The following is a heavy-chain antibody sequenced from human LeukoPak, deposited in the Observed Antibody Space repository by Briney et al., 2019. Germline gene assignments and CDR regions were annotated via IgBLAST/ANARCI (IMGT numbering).Heavy chain of an antibody. J-gene: IGHJ4*02. CDR2: ISSSSSYI. CDR1: GFTFSSFS. V-gene: IGHV3-21*01. D-gene: IGHD6-13*01. Sequence: GGSLRLSCAASGFTFSSFSMNWIRQAPGKGLEWVSSISSSSSYIYYADSVKGRFTISRDNAKNSLYLQMNSLRAEDTAVYYCARDASYSGSWYVSPVFDYWGQGTLVTVSS. CDR3: ARDASYSGSWYVSPVFDY.